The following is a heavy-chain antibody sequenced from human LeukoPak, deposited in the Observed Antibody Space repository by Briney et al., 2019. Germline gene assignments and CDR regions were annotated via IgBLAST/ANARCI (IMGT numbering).Heavy chain of an antibody. CDR3: ARVVRDYDFWSGYYSY. V-gene: IGHV1-2*02. D-gene: IGHD3-3*01. J-gene: IGHJ4*02. CDR2: INPNSGGT. Sequence: ASVKVSCKASGYTFTGYYMHWVRQAPGQGLEWMGWINPNSGGTNYAQKFQGRVTMTRDTSISTAYMELSRLRSDDTAVYYCARVVRDYDFWSGYYSYWGQGTLVTVSS. CDR1: GYTFTGYY.